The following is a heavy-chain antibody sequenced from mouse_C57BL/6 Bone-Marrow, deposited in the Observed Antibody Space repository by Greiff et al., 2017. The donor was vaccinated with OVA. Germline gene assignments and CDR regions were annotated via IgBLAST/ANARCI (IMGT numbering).Heavy chain of an antibody. J-gene: IGHJ4*01. CDR2: ISNGGGST. Sequence: EVQLVESGGGLVQPGGSLKLSCAASGFTFSDYYMYWVRQTPEKRLEWVAYISNGGGSTYYPDTVKGRFTISRDNAKNTLYLQMSRLKSEDTAMYYCARDYYGSSYGSGYAMDYWGQGTSVTVSS. CDR3: ARDYYGSSYGSGYAMDY. CDR1: GFTFSDYY. V-gene: IGHV5-12*01. D-gene: IGHD1-1*01.